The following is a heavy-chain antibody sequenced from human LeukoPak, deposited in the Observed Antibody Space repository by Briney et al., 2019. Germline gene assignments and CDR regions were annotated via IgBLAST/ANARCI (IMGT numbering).Heavy chain of an antibody. V-gene: IGHV3-74*01. D-gene: IGHD3-10*01. J-gene: IGHJ4*02. Sequence: GGSLRLSCAASGFTFSSYWIHWVRQAPGKGLVWVSRIDTDGSNTNYADSVKGRFTISRDNSKNTLYLQMNSLRAEDTAVYYCAKLPYGSGDYWGQGTLVTVSS. CDR1: GFTFSSYW. CDR2: IDTDGSNT. CDR3: AKLPYGSGDY.